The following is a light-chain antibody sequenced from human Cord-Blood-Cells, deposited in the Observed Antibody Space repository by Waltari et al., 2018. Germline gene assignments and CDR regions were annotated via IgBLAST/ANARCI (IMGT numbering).Light chain of an antibody. J-gene: IGKJ2*01. Sequence: DIQMSHSPSSLSASVGDRVTMTCRASQSISSYLNWYQQKPGKAPKLLIYAASSLQSGVPSRFSGSGSGTDFTLTISSLQPEDFATYYCQQSYSTLYTCGQGTKLEIK. CDR2: AAS. V-gene: IGKV1-39*01. CDR3: QQSYSTLYT. CDR1: QSISSY.